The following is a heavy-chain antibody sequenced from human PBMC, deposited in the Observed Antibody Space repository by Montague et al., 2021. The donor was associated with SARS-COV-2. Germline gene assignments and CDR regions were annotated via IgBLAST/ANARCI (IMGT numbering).Heavy chain of an antibody. CDR1: GFTLSSYA. J-gene: IGHJ4*02. Sequence: SLRLSCAASGFTLSSYAMNWVRQAPGKGLEWVSSISGSDDTTYCADSVKGRFTISRDSSKNTLYLQMNSLRVEETAVYYCAKGFTSWPRGLFDYWGQGSLVTVSS. V-gene: IGHV3-23*01. D-gene: IGHD2-2*01. CDR3: AKGFTSWPRGLFDY. CDR2: ISGSDDTT.